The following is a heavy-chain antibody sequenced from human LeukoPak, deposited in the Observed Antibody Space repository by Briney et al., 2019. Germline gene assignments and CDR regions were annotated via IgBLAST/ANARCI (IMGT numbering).Heavy chain of an antibody. CDR2: ISWDGGST. Sequence: QAGGSLRLSCAASGFTFDDYTMHWVRQAPGKGLEWVSLISWDGGSTYYADSVKGRFTISRDNAKNSLYLQMNSLRAEDTAVYYCAKYINAVDFWGQGTLVTVSS. CDR1: GFTFDDYT. D-gene: IGHD6-19*01. J-gene: IGHJ4*02. CDR3: AKYINAVDF. V-gene: IGHV3-43*01.